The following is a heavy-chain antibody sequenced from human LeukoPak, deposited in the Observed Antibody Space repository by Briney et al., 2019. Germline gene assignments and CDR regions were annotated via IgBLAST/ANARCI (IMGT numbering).Heavy chain of an antibody. J-gene: IGHJ4*02. CDR2: INSDGSST. D-gene: IGHD3-22*01. V-gene: IGHV3-74*01. Sequence: GGSLRLSCAASGFTFSSYWMHWVRQAPGKGLVWVSRINSDGSSTSYADSVKGRFTISRDNAKNSLYLQMNSLRAEDTAVYYCARGAPDYYDSSGYYYWGQGTLVTVSS. CDR1: GFTFSSYW. CDR3: ARGAPDYYDSSGYYY.